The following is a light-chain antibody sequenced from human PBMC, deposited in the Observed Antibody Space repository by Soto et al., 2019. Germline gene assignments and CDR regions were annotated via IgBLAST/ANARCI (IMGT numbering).Light chain of an antibody. Sequence: DIQMTQSPSTLSASVRDRVTITCRASQDIRSFLAWYQQKVGKAPKLLIYATSTLGSGVSTRFSGSGSGTEFTLTISSLQPEDFATYYCQHLNSYPRALAFGGGTKVDIK. J-gene: IGKJ4*01. CDR3: QHLNSYPRALA. CDR1: QDIRSF. V-gene: IGKV1-9*01. CDR2: ATS.